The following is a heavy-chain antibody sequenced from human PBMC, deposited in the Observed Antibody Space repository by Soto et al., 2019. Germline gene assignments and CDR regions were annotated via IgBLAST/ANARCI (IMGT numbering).Heavy chain of an antibody. J-gene: IGHJ6*02. CDR1: GYTFTSYD. V-gene: IGHV1-8*01. CDR3: ARGRGYYDILTGYYDYYYYGMDV. CDR2: MNPNSGNT. Sequence: ASVKVSCKASGYTFTSYDINWVRQATGQGLEWMGWMNPNSGNTGYAQKFQGRVTMTRNTSISTAYMELSSLRSEDTAVYYCARGRGYYDILTGYYDYYYYGMDVWGQGTTVTVSS. D-gene: IGHD3-9*01.